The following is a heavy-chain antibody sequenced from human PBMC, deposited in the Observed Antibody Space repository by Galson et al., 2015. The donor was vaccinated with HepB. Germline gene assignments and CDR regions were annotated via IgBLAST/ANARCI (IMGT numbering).Heavy chain of an antibody. Sequence: SVKVSCKASGGTFSSYAISWVRQAPGQGLEWMGRIIPILGIANYAQKFQGRVKITADKSTSTAYMELSSLRSEDTAVYYCARELVVVTATDAFDIWGQGTTVTVSS. V-gene: IGHV1-69*04. D-gene: IGHD2-21*02. CDR1: GGTFSSYA. CDR3: ARELVVVTATDAFDI. CDR2: IIPILGIA. J-gene: IGHJ3*02.